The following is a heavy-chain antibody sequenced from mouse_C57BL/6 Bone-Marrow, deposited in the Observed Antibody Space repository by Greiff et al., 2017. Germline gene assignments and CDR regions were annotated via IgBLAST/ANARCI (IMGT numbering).Heavy chain of an antibody. CDR2: IYPGSGST. CDR3: ARSDG. V-gene: IGHV1-55*01. CDR1: GYTFTSYW. Sequence: VKLQQPGAELVMPGASVKMSCKASGYTFTSYWINWVKQRPGQGLEWIGDIYPGSGSTKYNEKFKSKATLTVYTSSSTAYMQLSSLTSEDSAVYYCARSDGWGQGTTLTVSS. J-gene: IGHJ2*01.